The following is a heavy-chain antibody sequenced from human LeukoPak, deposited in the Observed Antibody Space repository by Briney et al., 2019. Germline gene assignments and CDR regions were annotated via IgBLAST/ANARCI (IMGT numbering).Heavy chain of an antibody. CDR1: GFTFSSYS. CDR2: ISSSSRTI. Sequence: PGGSLRLSCAASGFTFSSYSMNWVRQAPGKGLEWVSYISSSSRTIYYADSVKGRFTMSRDNAKNSLYLQMNSLRAEDTAVYYCARGYSSSWSRYFDYWGQGTLVTVSS. V-gene: IGHV3-48*01. J-gene: IGHJ4*02. CDR3: ARGYSSSWSRYFDY. D-gene: IGHD6-13*01.